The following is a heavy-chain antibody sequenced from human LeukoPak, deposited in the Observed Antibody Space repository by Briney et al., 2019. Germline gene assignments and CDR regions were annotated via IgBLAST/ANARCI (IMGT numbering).Heavy chain of an antibody. V-gene: IGHV5-51*01. CDR2: IYPGDSDT. D-gene: IGHD3-10*01. J-gene: IGHJ4*02. CDR3: ARQGPVAGGYYLPLDY. CDR1: GYSFTSYW. Sequence: GESLKISCKGSGYSFTSYWIGWVRQMPGKGLEWMGIIYPGDSDTRYNPSFQGQVTISADKSISTAYLQWSSLKASDSAMYYCARQGPVAGGYYLPLDYWGQGILVTVSA.